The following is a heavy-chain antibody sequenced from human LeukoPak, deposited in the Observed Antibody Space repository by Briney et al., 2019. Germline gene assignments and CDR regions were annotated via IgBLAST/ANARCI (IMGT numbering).Heavy chain of an antibody. CDR1: GYMITSYH. Sequence: ASVKVSCKASGYMITSYHMHWVRQAPGQGLEWIGIINPSGGSTSYAQKFQGRVTWTRDTSTSTVYMELSSLRSEGTAVYYCARDLGSSSWTYYYGMDVWGQGTTVTVSS. V-gene: IGHV1-46*01. CDR2: INPSGGST. CDR3: ARDLGSSSWTYYYGMDV. J-gene: IGHJ6*02. D-gene: IGHD6-13*01.